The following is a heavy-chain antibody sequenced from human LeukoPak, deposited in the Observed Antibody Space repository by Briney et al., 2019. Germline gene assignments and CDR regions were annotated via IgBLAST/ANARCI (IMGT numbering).Heavy chain of an antibody. CDR2: INHSGST. CDR1: GGSFSGYY. CDR3: ARPNRDYDFWSGYWFDP. V-gene: IGHV4-34*01. J-gene: IGHJ5*02. Sequence: SETLSLTCAVYGGSFSGYYWSWIRHPPGMGLEWIGEINHSGSTNYNPSLKSRVTISVDTSKNQFSLKLSSVTAADTAVYYCARPNRDYDFWSGYWFDPWGQGTLVTVSS. D-gene: IGHD3-3*01.